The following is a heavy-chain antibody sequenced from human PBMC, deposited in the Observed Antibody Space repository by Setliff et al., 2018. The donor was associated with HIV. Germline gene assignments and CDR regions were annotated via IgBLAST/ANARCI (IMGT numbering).Heavy chain of an antibody. CDR2: INPSGDT. J-gene: IGHJ4*02. D-gene: IGHD3-10*01. V-gene: IGHV4-34*01. Sequence: KPSETLSLTCALYGGSFSGHFWNWIHQPPNKGLEWIGEINPSGDTNYNPSLRDRVAISLDASKNQFSLNLTSLTDADTSVYYCARTTMGLLDYWGRGKLVTVSS. CDR1: GGSFSGHF. CDR3: ARTTMGLLDY.